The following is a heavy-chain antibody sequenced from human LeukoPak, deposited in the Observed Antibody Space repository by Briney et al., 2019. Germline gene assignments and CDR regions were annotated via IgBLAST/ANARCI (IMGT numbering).Heavy chain of an antibody. J-gene: IGHJ4*02. CDR2: INPNSGGT. CDR1: GYTFTGYY. D-gene: IGHD3-10*01. V-gene: IGHV1-2*02. Sequence: ASVKVSCKASGYTFTGYYMHWVRQAPGQGLEWMGWINPNSGGTNYEQKFQGRVTMTRDTSINTAYMELSRLRSGDTAVYYCARGPKPYSDMSYYRIGIDYWGQGTLVTVSS. CDR3: ARGPKPYSDMSYYRIGIDY.